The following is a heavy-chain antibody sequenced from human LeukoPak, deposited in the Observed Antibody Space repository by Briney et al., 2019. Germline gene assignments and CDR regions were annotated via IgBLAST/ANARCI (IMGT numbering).Heavy chain of an antibody. CDR2: IYYSGST. V-gene: IGHV4-59*01. J-gene: IGHJ6*03. Sequence: PSETLSLTCTVSGVSISSYYWSWIRQPPGKGLEWVGYIYYSGSTNYNPSLKSRVTISVDTSKNQFSLKLSSVTAADTAVYYCARGVNDFWSGQYYYYYMDVWGKGTTVTVSS. CDR1: GVSISSYY. D-gene: IGHD3-3*01. CDR3: ARGVNDFWSGQYYYYYMDV.